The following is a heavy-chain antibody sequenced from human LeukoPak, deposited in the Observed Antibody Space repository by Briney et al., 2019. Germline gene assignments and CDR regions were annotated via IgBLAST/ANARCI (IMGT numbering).Heavy chain of an antibody. CDR2: INPKSGGT. CDR1: GYTFTGYY. CDR3: AREEYGFDP. D-gene: IGHD2-2*01. V-gene: IGHV1-2*02. Sequence: EASVKVSCKASGYTFTGYYMHWVRQAPGQGLECMGWINPKSGGTNYAQKFQGRVTMTRYTSIHTAYMELSRLRSDDTAVYYCAREEYGFDPWGQGTLVTVSS. J-gene: IGHJ5*02.